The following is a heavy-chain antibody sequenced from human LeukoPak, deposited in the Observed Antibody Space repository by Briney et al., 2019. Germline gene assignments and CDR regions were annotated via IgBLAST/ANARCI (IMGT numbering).Heavy chain of an antibody. Sequence: GGSLRLSCAASGFTFNNYAMHWVRQAPGKGLEYVSGISSNGVATYYANSVKGRFTISRDNSKNTLYLQMASLRAEDMAVYYCARRFASIEFFSDYWGQGALVTVSS. V-gene: IGHV3-64*01. J-gene: IGHJ4*02. CDR2: ISSNGVAT. D-gene: IGHD2-21*01. CDR3: ARRFASIEFFSDY. CDR1: GFTFNNYA.